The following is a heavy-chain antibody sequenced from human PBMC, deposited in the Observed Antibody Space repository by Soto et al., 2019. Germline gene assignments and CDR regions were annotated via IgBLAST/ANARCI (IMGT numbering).Heavy chain of an antibody. J-gene: IGHJ5*01. CDR3: ARDIVSQRSPWWFDS. CDR2: ISWNSGSI. Sequence: GGSVRLSCAASGVSFDDYAMHWVRQAPGGGLQWVSGISWNSGSIGYADSVKGRFTISRDNAKKSLYLQMNSLGVEDTAVYYCARDIVSQRSPWWFDSWGQGTLVTVYS. CDR1: GVSFDDYA. V-gene: IGHV3-9*01. D-gene: IGHD2-21*01.